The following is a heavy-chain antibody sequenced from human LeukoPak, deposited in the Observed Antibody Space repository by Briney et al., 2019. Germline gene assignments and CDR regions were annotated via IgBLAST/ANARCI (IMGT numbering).Heavy chain of an antibody. CDR1: GYTFTSYG. Sequence: GASVKVSCKASGYTFTSYGISWVRQAPGQGLEWMGWISAHNGNTYYAQKLQGRVTMTTDTSTSTAYMELRSLRSDDTAVYYCASRYYDSSGSGWFDPWGQGTLVTVSS. J-gene: IGHJ5*02. V-gene: IGHV1-18*01. CDR3: ASRYYDSSGSGWFDP. D-gene: IGHD3-22*01. CDR2: ISAHNGNT.